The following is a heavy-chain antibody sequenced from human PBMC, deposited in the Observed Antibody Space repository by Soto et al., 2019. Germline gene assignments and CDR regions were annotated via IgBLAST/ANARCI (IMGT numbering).Heavy chain of an antibody. V-gene: IGHV3-33*01. CDR3: SRAIGGTGMDV. CDR1: GFTFSSYG. CDR2: IWYDGSNK. J-gene: IGHJ6*02. Sequence: QVQLVESGGGVVQPGRSLRLSCAASGFTFSSYGMHWVRQAPGKGLEWVAVIWYDGSNKYYADSVKGRFTISRDNAKNTVYLEMDSLRAEDTAVYYCSRAIGGTGMDVWGQGTTVTVSS. D-gene: IGHD3-16*01.